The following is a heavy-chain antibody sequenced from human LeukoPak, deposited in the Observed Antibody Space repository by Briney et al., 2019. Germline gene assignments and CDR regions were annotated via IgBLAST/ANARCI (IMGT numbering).Heavy chain of an antibody. V-gene: IGHV1-18*01. CDR1: GYTITSYG. D-gene: IGHD6-6*01. CDR2: ISAYNGNT. J-gene: IGHJ6*02. CDR3: ARGYSSSRYYYGMDV. Sequence: ASVKVSCKASGYTITSYGISWVRQAPGQGLEWMGWISAYNGNTNYAQKLQGRVTMTTDTSTSTAYMELRSLRSDDTAVYYCARGYSSSRYYYGMDVWGQGTTVTVSS.